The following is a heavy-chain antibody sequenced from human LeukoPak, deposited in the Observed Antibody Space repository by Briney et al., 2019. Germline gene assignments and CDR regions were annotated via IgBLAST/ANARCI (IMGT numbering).Heavy chain of an antibody. CDR3: ARHAFTYSSGRFYLDY. CDR1: GGSISNYY. Sequence: KSSETLSLTCTVSGGSISNYYWSWIRQPPGKGLEWIGYIYYSGSTKYNPSLKSRVTISVDTSKNQFSLKLSSVTAEDTAVYFCARHAFTYSSGRFYLDYWGQGTLVTVSS. J-gene: IGHJ4*02. V-gene: IGHV4-59*08. CDR2: IYYSGST. D-gene: IGHD6-19*01.